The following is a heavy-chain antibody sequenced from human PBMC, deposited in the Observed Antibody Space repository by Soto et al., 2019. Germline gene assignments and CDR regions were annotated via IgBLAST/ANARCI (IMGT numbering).Heavy chain of an antibody. CDR3: AKKYTSSQGYFDL. CDR1: GLTFSSYA. CDR2: ISTSGIDT. D-gene: IGHD6-13*01. V-gene: IGHV3-23*01. Sequence: EVQLLESGGDLVQPGGSLRLSCAASGLTFSSYAMTWVRQAPGKGLEWVSSISTSGIDTFYADSVKGRFTMSRDNSGNTLYLQMNSLRAEDTALYYCAKKYTSSQGYFDLWGRGTLVTVSS. J-gene: IGHJ2*01.